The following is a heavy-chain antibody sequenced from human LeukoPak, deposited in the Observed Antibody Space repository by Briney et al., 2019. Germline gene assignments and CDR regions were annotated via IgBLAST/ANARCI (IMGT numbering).Heavy chain of an antibody. CDR3: ARLAGYTTDGNWFEF. CDR1: GYSFTHYW. Sequence: GESLKISCKGSGYSFTHYWIGWVRQMPGKGLEWMGIIYPGDSNTRYSPSFQGQVTISADKSIRTAYLQWSSLKASDTAMYYCARLAGYTTDGNWFEFWGQGTLVTVSS. J-gene: IGHJ5*01. CDR2: IYPGDSNT. V-gene: IGHV5-51*01. D-gene: IGHD2-2*02.